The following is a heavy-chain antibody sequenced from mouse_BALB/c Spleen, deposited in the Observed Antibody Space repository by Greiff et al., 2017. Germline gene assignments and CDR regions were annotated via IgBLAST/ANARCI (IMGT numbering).Heavy chain of an antibody. CDR1: GYTFTSYW. V-gene: IGHV1-5*01. Sequence: VQLQQSGTVLARPGASVKMSCKASGYTFTSYWMHWVKQRPGQGLEWIGAIYPGNSDTSYNQKFKGKAKLTAVTSTSTAYMELSSLTNEDSAVYYCTRRLSGEVGFAYWGQGTLVTVSA. CDR2: IYPGNSDT. CDR3: TRRLSGEVGFAY. J-gene: IGHJ3*01. D-gene: IGHD1-1*02.